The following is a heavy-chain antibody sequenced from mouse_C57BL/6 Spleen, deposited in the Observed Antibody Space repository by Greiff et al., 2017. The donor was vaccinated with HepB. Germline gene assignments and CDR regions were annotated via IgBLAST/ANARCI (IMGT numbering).Heavy chain of an antibody. CDR1: GYAFSSYW. CDR2: IYPGDGDT. J-gene: IGHJ2*01. Sequence: VQLQQSGAELVKPGASVKISCKASGYAFSSYWMNWVKQRPGKGHEWIGQIYPGDGDTNYNVKFKGKAKLTADKSSSTAYMQLSSLTTEDSAVYVCSRRRASAMVTYFDYWGQGTTLTVSS. V-gene: IGHV1-80*01. D-gene: IGHD2-2*01. CDR3: SRRRASAMVTYFDY.